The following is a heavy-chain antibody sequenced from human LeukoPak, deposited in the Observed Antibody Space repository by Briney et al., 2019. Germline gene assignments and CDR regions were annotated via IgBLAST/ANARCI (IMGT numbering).Heavy chain of an antibody. CDR1: GGSISSYY. J-gene: IGHJ4*02. V-gene: IGHV4-59*01. D-gene: IGHD3-9*01. CDR2: IYYSGST. CDR3: ASGPPSDWSQFDY. Sequence: PSETLSLTCTVSGGSISSYYWSWIRQPPGKGLEWIGYIYYSGSTNYNPSLKSRVTISVDTSKNQFSLKLSSVTAADTAVYYCASGPPSDWSQFDYWGQGTLVTVSS.